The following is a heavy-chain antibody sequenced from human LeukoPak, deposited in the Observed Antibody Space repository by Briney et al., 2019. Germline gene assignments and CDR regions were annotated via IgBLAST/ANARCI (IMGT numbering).Heavy chain of an antibody. J-gene: IGHJ5*02. Sequence: GGSLRLSCAASGFTFSSYAMSWVRQAPGEGLEWVSAISGSGGSTYYADSVKGRFTISRDNSKNTLYLQMNSLRAEDTAVYYCAKALEGPNWFDPWGQGTLVTVSS. CDR2: ISGSGGST. V-gene: IGHV3-23*01. CDR1: GFTFSSYA. CDR3: AKALEGPNWFDP.